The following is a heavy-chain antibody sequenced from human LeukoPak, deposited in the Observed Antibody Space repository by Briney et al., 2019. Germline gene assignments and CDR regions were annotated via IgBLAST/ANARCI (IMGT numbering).Heavy chain of an antibody. CDR1: GYSISSGYY. J-gene: IGHJ4*02. CDR3: ARINAPTLLDY. CDR2: IYHSGST. V-gene: IGHV4-38-2*02. Sequence: PSETLSLTCTVSGYSISSGYYWGWIRQPPGKGLEWIGSIYHSGSTYYNPSLKSRVTISVDTSKNQFSLKLSSVTAADTAVYYCARINAPTLLDYWGQGTLVTVSS.